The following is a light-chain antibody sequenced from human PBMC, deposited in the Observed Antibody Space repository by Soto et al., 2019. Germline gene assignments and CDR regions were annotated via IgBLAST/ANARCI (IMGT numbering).Light chain of an antibody. Sequence: QSVLTQPPSASATPGQGVTISCSGSGPNVGTFYVSWYQHLPGTAPKLLIYSDNQRPSGVPDRFSGSKSGTSASLAISGLRSEDEADYYCAAWDDSTKSHVFGTGTKVTVL. V-gene: IGLV1-47*02. CDR1: GPNVGTFY. J-gene: IGLJ1*01. CDR3: AAWDDSTKSHV. CDR2: SDN.